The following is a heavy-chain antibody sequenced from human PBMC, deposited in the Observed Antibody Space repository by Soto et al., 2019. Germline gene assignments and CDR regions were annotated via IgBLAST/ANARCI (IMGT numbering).Heavy chain of an antibody. Sequence: GGSLRLSCAASGLPFNRNGMHWVRQAPGKGLEWVAVIWYDGSKEYYSDSVKGRFTISRDNSKNMLYLQMNSVRVEDTAVYFCARDRSAGNYFYYGMDVWGQGTTVT. CDR1: GLPFNRNG. D-gene: IGHD1-1*01. V-gene: IGHV3-33*01. CDR3: ARDRSAGNYFYYGMDV. J-gene: IGHJ6*02. CDR2: IWYDGSKE.